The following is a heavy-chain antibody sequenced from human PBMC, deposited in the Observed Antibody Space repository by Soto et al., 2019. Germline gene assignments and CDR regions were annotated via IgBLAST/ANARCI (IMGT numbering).Heavy chain of an antibody. CDR2: INPNSVGT. D-gene: IGHD1-26*01. J-gene: IGHJ3*02. V-gene: IGHV1-2*04. Sequence: QVQLVQSGAEVKKPGASVKVSCKASGYTFTGYYMHWVRQAPGQGLEWMGWINPNSVGTNYAQKFQGWVTMTRDTSISTAYMELSRLRSDDTAVYYCAREYSGSYYKRDAFDIWGQGTMVTVSS. CDR1: GYTFTGYY. CDR3: AREYSGSYYKRDAFDI.